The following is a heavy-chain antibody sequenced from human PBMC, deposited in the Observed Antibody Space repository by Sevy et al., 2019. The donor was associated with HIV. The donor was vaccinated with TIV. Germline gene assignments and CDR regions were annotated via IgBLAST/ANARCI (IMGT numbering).Heavy chain of an antibody. D-gene: IGHD2-15*01. V-gene: IGHV3-30*04. CDR3: AGLGYCSGGSCYSRRYFDY. Sequence: GGSLRLSCAASGFTFSSYAMHWVRQAPGKGLEWVAVISYDGSNKYYADSVKGRFTISRDNSKNTLYLQMNSLRAEDTAGYYGAGLGYCSGGSCYSRRYFDYWGQGTLVTVSS. J-gene: IGHJ4*02. CDR1: GFTFSSYA. CDR2: ISYDGSNK.